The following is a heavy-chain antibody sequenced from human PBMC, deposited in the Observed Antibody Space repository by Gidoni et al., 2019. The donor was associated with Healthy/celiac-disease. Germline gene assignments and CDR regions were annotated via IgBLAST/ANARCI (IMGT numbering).Heavy chain of an antibody. J-gene: IGHJ1*01. CDR3: ARDQIGIVGTLGH. D-gene: IGHD1-26*01. CDR2: ISDDGSNK. CDR1: GFTFSSYA. Sequence: QVQLVESGGGVVQPGRSLRLSCAASGFTFSSYAMHWVRQAPGKGLEWVAVISDDGSNKYYADSVKGRFTISRDNSKNTLYLQMNSLRAEDTAVYYCARDQIGIVGTLGHWGQGTLVTVSS. V-gene: IGHV3-30-3*01.